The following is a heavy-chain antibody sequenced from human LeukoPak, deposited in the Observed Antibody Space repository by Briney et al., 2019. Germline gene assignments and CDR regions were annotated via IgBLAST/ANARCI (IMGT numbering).Heavy chain of an antibody. D-gene: IGHD4-17*01. CDR1: GFTFSSYA. CDR3: ARVDYGDYGFDY. J-gene: IGHJ4*02. CDR2: IYSGGST. V-gene: IGHV3-66*01. Sequence: GGSLRLSCATSGFTFSSYAMSWVRQAPGRGLEWVSVIYSGGSTYYADSVKGRFTISRDNSKNTLYLQMNSLRAEDTAVYYCARVDYGDYGFDYWGQGTLVTVSS.